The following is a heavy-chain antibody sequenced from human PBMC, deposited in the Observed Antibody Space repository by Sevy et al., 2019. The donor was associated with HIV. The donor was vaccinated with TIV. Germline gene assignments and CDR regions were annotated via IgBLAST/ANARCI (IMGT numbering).Heavy chain of an antibody. CDR1: GGTFSSYA. J-gene: IGHJ6*02. D-gene: IGHD6-19*01. V-gene: IGHV1-69*13. CDR2: IIPIFGTA. CDR3: ARDSSGWYLYGMDV. Sequence: ASVKVSCKASGGTFSSYAISWVRQAPGQELESMGGIIPIFGTANYAQKFQGRVTITADESTSTAYMELSSLRSEDTAVYYCARDSSGWYLYGMDVWGQGTTVTVSS.